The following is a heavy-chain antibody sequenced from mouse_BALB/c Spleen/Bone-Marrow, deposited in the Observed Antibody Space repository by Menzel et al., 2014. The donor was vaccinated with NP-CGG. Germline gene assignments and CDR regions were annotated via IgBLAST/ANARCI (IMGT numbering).Heavy chain of an antibody. CDR3: TRDGKGNYDYAMDY. D-gene: IGHD2-1*01. Sequence: EVKLMESGGGLVKPGGSLKLSCAASGFTFSSYTMPGVRQTPEKRLEWVATISSGGSYTYYPDSVKGRFTISRDNAKNTLYLQMSSLKSEDTAMYYCTRDGKGNYDYAMDYWGQGTSVTVSS. J-gene: IGHJ4*01. V-gene: IGHV5-6-4*01. CDR2: ISSGGSYT. CDR1: GFTFSSYT.